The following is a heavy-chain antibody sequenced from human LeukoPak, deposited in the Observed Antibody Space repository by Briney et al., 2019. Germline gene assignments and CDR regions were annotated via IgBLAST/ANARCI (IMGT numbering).Heavy chain of an antibody. J-gene: IGHJ3*02. CDR2: IYHTGST. D-gene: IGHD4-17*01. CDR3: AGETVTIRGTDGFDI. V-gene: IGHV4-39*01. CDR1: GGSISSSSYY. Sequence: SETLSLTCTVSGGSISSSSYYWGWIRQPPGKGLEWLGNIYHTGSTYYNASLKSRVTISIDTSKNQFSLKLRSVTAADTAVYYCAGETVTIRGTDGFDIWGQGTMVTVFS.